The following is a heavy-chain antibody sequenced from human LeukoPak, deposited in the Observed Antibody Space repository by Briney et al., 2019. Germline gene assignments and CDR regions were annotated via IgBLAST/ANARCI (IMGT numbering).Heavy chain of an antibody. D-gene: IGHD5-18*01. CDR2: INPDSGGT. CDR3: ARVPRGYSYSGDPFDI. CDR1: AYTFTGYY. Sequence: ASVKVSCKASAYTFTGYYMHWVRQAPGQGLEWMGWINPDSGGTNYAQKFQGRVTMTRDTSISTAYMEVSRLRFDDTAVYFCARVPRGYSYSGDPFDIWGQGIMVTVSS. J-gene: IGHJ3*02. V-gene: IGHV1-2*02.